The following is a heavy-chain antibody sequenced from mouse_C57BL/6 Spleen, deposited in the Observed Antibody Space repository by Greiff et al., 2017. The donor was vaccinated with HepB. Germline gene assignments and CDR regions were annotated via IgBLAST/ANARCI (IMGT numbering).Heavy chain of an antibody. Sequence: QVQLQQPGAELVKPGASVKLSCKASGYTFTSYWMHWVKQRPGRGLEWIGRIDPNSGGTKYNEKFKSKATLTVDKPSSTAYMQLSSLTSEDSAVYYCAREDNLLLRWDYFDYWGQGTTLTVSS. D-gene: IGHD1-1*01. CDR1: GYTFTSYW. J-gene: IGHJ2*01. CDR3: AREDNLLLRWDYFDY. V-gene: IGHV1-72*01. CDR2: IDPNSGGT.